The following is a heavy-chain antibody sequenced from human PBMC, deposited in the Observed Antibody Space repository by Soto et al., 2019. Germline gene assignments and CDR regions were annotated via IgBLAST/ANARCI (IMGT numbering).Heavy chain of an antibody. CDR1: GYTFTSYG. J-gene: IGHJ5*02. V-gene: IGHV1-18*01. CDR2: ISAYNGNT. Sequence: ASVKVSCKASGYTFTSYGISWVRQAPGQGPEWMGWISAYNGNTNYAQKLQGRVTMTTDTSTSTAYMELRSLRSDDTAVYYCARAGVYCSSTSCYPHWFDPWGQGTLVTVSS. CDR3: ARAGVYCSSTSCYPHWFDP. D-gene: IGHD2-2*01.